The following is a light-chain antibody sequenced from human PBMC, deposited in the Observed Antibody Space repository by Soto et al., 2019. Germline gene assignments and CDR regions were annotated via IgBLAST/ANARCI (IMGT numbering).Light chain of an antibody. V-gene: IGKV3-20*01. CDR1: QSVSSN. CDR3: QHYGSSPPIT. J-gene: IGKJ5*01. CDR2: GAS. Sequence: EIVLRQSLRTLSLSPGERASLSCRASQSVSSNLAWYQQKPGQAPRLLIYGASTRATGIPARISGSGSGTEFTLTISRLEAEDFAVYFCQHYGSSPPITFGQGTRLEIK.